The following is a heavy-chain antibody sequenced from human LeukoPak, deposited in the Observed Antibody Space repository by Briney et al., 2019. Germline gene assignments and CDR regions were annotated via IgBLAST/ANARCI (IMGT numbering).Heavy chain of an antibody. D-gene: IGHD3-9*01. CDR3: ARHRYFYFDL. V-gene: IGHV3-7*01. CDR2: IKEDGSDT. J-gene: IGHJ4*02. CDR1: GFTFSLHY. Sequence: GGSLRLLCAASGFTFSLHYMGWVRQTPGKGLEWVANIKEDGSDTFYVDSVKGRFTISRDNAKNSVYLQMTILRAEDTAVYYCARHRYFYFDLWGQGTLVNVSS.